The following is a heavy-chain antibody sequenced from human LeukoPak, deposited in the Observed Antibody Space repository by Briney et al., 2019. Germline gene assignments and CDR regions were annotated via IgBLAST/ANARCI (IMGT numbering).Heavy chain of an antibody. CDR3: ARDLGVTVRPFSLFY. V-gene: IGHV1-2*02. Sequence: ASVTVSCTASGYTFTAYYMHWVRQAPGQGPEWMGWINPNSGVTNYAQKFQGRVIMTSDTSISTAYMEFSRLRSDDTAMYYCARDLGVTVRPFSLFYWGQGTLVTVSS. CDR2: INPNSGVT. D-gene: IGHD6-6*01. J-gene: IGHJ4*02. CDR1: GYTFTAYY.